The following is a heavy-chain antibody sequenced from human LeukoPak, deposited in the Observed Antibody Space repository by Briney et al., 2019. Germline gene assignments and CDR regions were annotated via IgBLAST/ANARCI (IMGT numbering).Heavy chain of an antibody. J-gene: IGHJ6*03. CDR2: IIPIFGAA. CDR1: GGTFSSYA. V-gene: IGHV1-69*13. CDR3: ARGFAYYDFWSGPEPYYYYMDV. D-gene: IGHD3-3*01. Sequence: SVKVSCKASGGTFSSYAISWVRQATGQGLEWMGGIIPIFGAANYAQKFQGRVTITADESTSTAYMELSSLRSEDTAVYYCARGFAYYDFWSGPEPYYYYMDVWGKGTTVTVSS.